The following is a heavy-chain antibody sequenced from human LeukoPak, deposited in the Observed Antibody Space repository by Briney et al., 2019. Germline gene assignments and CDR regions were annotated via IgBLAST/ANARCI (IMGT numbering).Heavy chain of an antibody. J-gene: IGHJ4*02. D-gene: IGHD3-22*01. CDR3: AKTYDYDSSGYWFDY. CDR1: GFTFDDYG. Sequence: GESLKISCAASGFTFDDYGMNWVRQAPGKGLEWVSGINWNGGYTGYADSVKGRFTISRDNGKDSLYLQMNSQRGDHTALYYCAKTYDYDSSGYWFDYWGQGTLVTVSS. V-gene: IGHV3-20*04. CDR2: INWNGGYT.